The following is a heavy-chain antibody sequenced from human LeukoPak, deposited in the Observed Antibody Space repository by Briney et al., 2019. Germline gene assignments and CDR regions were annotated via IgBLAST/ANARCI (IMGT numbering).Heavy chain of an antibody. D-gene: IGHD2-15*01. CDR1: GGTFSSYA. CDR2: IIPIFGTA. CDR3: ARASCSGGSCYSPLWFDP. V-gene: IGHV1-69*05. J-gene: IGHJ5*02. Sequence: SVKVSCKASGGTFSSYAISWVRQAPGQGLEWMGRIIPIFGTANYAQKFQGRVTITTDESTSTAYMELNSLRSEDTAVYYCARASCSGGSCYSPLWFDPWGQGTLVTVSS.